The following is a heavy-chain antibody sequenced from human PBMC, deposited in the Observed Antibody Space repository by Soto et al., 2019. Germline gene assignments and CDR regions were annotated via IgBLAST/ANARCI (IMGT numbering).Heavy chain of an antibody. D-gene: IGHD4-17*01. CDR3: ARQPLNDYGDYAALDY. V-gene: IGHV5-51*01. CDR2: IWPGDSDT. J-gene: IGHJ4*02. CDR1: GYSFTSHW. Sequence: PGESLKISCKGSGYSFTSHWSGWVRQRPGKGLEWMGIIWPGDSDTRYSPSFKGQVTFSADKSSSTAYLQWSSLQASDTAMYYCARQPLNDYGDYAALDYWGQGTLVTVSS.